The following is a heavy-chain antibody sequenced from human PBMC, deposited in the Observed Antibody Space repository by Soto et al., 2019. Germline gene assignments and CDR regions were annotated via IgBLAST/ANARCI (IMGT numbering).Heavy chain of an antibody. J-gene: IGHJ4*02. Sequence: QIQLVQSGPEVKKTGASVKVSCKASGYTFPTYGITWLRQAPGQGLEWMGWMIGDNGDSEFPERFQDRVTLTRDTSATAAYTELRSLRSDDTPVYSCARVRHYDSPEYYYFDPWGQGTPVTVSS. CDR1: GYTFPTYG. CDR2: MIGDNGDS. V-gene: IGHV1-18*01. D-gene: IGHD3-22*01. CDR3: ARVRHYDSPEYYYFDP.